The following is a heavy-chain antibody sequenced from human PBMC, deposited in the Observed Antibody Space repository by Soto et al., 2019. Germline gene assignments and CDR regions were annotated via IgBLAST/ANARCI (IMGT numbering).Heavy chain of an antibody. Sequence: QVQLVQSGGEVKRPRASVKVSCKASGYDFERFPISWVRQARGQGLEWMGLISPYSGSRYYAEKFQGRVTMTTDTSTSTAYMELRSLTSDDPAVYFCAREQYEFGDLYYVDYWGQGTLVTVSS. V-gene: IGHV1-18*04. CDR1: GYDFERFP. CDR2: ISPYSGSR. J-gene: IGHJ4*02. D-gene: IGHD4-17*01. CDR3: AREQYEFGDLYYVDY.